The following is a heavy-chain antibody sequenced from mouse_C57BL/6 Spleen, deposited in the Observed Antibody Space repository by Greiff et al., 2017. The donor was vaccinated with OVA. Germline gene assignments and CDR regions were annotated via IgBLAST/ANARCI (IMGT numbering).Heavy chain of an antibody. V-gene: IGHV1-64*01. CDR3: ARRTVVADYYAMDY. D-gene: IGHD1-1*01. Sequence: VQLQHPGAELVKPGASVKLSCKASGYTFTSYWMHWVKQRPGQGLEWIGMIHPNSGSTNYNEKFKSKATLTVDKSSSTAYMQLSSLTSEDSAVYYCARRTVVADYYAMDYWGQGTSVTVSS. CDR1: GYTFTSYW. CDR2: IHPNSGST. J-gene: IGHJ4*01.